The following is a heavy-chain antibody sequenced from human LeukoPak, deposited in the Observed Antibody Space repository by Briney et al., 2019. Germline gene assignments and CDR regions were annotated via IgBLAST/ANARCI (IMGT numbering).Heavy chain of an antibody. V-gene: IGHV1-2*02. CDR3: ARDRGLEWLRFRPAFDI. D-gene: IGHD5-12*01. Sequence: GASVKVSCKASGYTFTGYYMHWVRQAPGQGLEWMGWINPNSGGTNYAQKFQGRVTMTRDTSISTAYMELSRLRSDDTAVYYCARDRGLEWLRFRPAFDIWGQGTMVTVSS. CDR1: GYTFTGYY. J-gene: IGHJ3*02. CDR2: INPNSGGT.